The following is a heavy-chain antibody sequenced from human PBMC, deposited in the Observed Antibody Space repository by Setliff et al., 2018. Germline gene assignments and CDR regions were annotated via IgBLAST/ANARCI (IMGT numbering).Heavy chain of an antibody. J-gene: IGHJ4*02. V-gene: IGHV1-8*01. CDR1: GYTFTSYN. CDR2: MNPNSGIT. D-gene: IGHD3-10*01. Sequence: GASVKVSCKASGYTFTSYNINWVRQATGQGLEWMGWMNPNSGITGYAQKFQGRVTMTRSTSIKTAYMELNSLRSEDTAVYYCARGTLWFGEPIDYWGQGTLVTVSS. CDR3: ARGTLWFGEPIDY.